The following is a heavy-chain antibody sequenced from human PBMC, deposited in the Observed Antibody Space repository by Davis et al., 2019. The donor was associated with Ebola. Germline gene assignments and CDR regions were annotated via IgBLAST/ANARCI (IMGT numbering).Heavy chain of an antibody. CDR3: ARGRAHFWLEYAFDI. J-gene: IGHJ3*02. Sequence: SETLSLTCTVSGGSISSYYWSWIRQPPGKGLEWIGEINHSGSTNYNPSLKSRVTISVDTSKNQFSLKLSSVTAADTAVYYCARGRAHFWLEYAFDIWGQGTMVTVSS. CDR1: GGSISSYY. D-gene: IGHD3-3*02. CDR2: INHSGST. V-gene: IGHV4-34*01.